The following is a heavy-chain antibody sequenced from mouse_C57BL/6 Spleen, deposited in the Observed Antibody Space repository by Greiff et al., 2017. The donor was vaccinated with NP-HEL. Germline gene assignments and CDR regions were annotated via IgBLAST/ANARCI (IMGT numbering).Heavy chain of an antibody. Sequence: EVQGVESGGGLVKPGGSLKLSCAASGFTFSSYAMSWVRQTPEKRLEWVATISDGGSYTYYPDNVKGRFTISRDNAKNNLYLQMSHLKSEDTAMYYCARDYYYGSSYRYWYFDVWGTGTTVTVSS. V-gene: IGHV5-4*01. CDR2: ISDGGSYT. D-gene: IGHD1-1*01. CDR3: ARDYYYGSSYRYWYFDV. CDR1: GFTFSSYA. J-gene: IGHJ1*03.